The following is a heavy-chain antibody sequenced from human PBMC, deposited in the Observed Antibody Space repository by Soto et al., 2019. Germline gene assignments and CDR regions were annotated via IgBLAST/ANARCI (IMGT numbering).Heavy chain of an antibody. V-gene: IGHV3-73*01. CDR2: IRSRANNYAT. CDR1: QECRDRSA. D-gene: IGHD4-17*01. Sequence: GMTVKLSCAASQECRDRSAISCARQAPRKGMEWVGRIRSRANNYATSSGASVRGRFTFYRDDSKNMAYLKMNTLKTEDTAIYDCARGHQESIGDYSCHVRSFCATGT. CDR3: ARGHQESIGDYSCHVRSF. J-gene: IGHJ6*03.